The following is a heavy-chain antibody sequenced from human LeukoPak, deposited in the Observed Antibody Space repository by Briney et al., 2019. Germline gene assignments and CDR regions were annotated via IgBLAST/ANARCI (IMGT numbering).Heavy chain of an antibody. D-gene: IGHD2-8*01. J-gene: IGHJ6*03. CDR2: IYSSGNT. Sequence: SSETLSLTCTVSGDSFSAYYWSWIRQPPGRGLEWIGYIYSSGNTNYNPSLKSRVTIAVGTSKKQHSLKLTSVTAADTAVYYCAIHTNVDISSFMDVWGKGTTVTVSS. V-gene: IGHV4-4*09. CDR1: GDSFSAYY. CDR3: AIHTNVDISSFMDV.